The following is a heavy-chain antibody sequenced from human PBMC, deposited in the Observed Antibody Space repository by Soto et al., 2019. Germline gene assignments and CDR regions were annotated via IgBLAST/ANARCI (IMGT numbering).Heavy chain of an antibody. CDR1: GYSFTSYW. J-gene: IGHJ6*02. Sequence: GESLKIACKGSGYSFTSYWIGWGRQMPGKGLEWMGIIYPGDSDTRYSPSFQGQVTISADKSISTAYLQWSSLKAPDTAMYYCARIRKAGSDYYYYGMDVWGQGTTVTVSS. D-gene: IGHD3-10*01. CDR3: ARIRKAGSDYYYYGMDV. V-gene: IGHV5-51*01. CDR2: IYPGDSDT.